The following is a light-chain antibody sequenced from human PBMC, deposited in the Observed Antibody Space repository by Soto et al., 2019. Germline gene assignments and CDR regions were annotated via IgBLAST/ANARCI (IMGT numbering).Light chain of an antibody. CDR3: NEYNSYS. Sequence: DIQMTQSPSTLSASVGDRVTITCRASQSISSRLAWYQQKPGKAPKLLIYDASSLESGVPSRFSGSESGTEFALTISNLQPDDFAAYYCNEYNSYSFGEGTKVEIK. J-gene: IGKJ1*01. CDR2: DAS. CDR1: QSISSR. V-gene: IGKV1-5*01.